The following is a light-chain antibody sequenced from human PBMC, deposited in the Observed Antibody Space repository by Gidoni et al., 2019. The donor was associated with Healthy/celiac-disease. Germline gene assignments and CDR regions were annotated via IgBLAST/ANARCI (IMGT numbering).Light chain of an antibody. CDR2: DVS. CDR1: SSDVGCYNY. V-gene: IGLV2-14*03. CDR3: SSYTSSSTLV. J-gene: IGLJ2*01. Sequence: QSALTQPASVSGSPGPSIPISCTGTSSDVGCYNYVSWSQHHPGKAPKLMIYDVSNRPSGVSNRFSGSKAGNTASLTISGLQAEDEADYYCSSYTSSSTLVFGGGTKLTVL.